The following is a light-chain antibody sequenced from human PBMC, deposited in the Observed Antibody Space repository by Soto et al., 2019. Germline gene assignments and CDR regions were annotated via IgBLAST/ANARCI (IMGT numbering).Light chain of an antibody. V-gene: IGLV2-14*03. CDR3: SSYTSSSLHV. J-gene: IGLJ1*01. CDR2: DVS. Sequence: QSALTQPASVSGSPGQSITISCTGTSSDVGGYNYVSWYQQHPGKAPKLMIYDVSNRPSGVSNRFSGSKSGNTASLTISGLHSEDEADYYCSSYTSSSLHVFGTGTKVTVL. CDR1: SSDVGGYNY.